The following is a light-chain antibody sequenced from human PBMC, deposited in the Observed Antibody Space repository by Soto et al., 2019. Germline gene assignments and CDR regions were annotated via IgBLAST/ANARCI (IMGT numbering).Light chain of an antibody. CDR3: QVWDSGTDHPV. CDR2: DDG. V-gene: IGLV3-21*02. Sequence: SYELTQPPSLSVAPGQTARMTCGGNNIGIKAVHWCQQRPGQAPVLVVHDDGDRPSGIPDRFSGSNSGNTATLTITRVEAGDEADYYCQVWDSGTDHPVFGGGTQLTV. J-gene: IGLJ3*02. CDR1: NIGIKA.